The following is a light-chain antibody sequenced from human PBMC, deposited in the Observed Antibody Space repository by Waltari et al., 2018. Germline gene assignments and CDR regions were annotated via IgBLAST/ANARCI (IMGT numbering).Light chain of an antibody. V-gene: IGKV3-20*01. J-gene: IGKJ4*01. CDR2: GAS. CDR3: QQYDGSVVT. Sequence: EIFLTQSPGTLSVSPGERVTPSCRASQTITGSWLTWYQQKPGQAPRRLIYGASNRAPGIPDRFSGSGSGTDFTLTISRLEPEDSAVYYCQQYDGSVVTFGGGTKVEIK. CDR1: QTITGSW.